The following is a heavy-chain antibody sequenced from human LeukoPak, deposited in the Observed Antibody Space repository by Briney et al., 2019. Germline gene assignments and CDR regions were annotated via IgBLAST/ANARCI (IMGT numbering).Heavy chain of an antibody. CDR1: GFPFSSYS. Sequence: GGSLRLSCAGSGFPFSSYSMNWVRQAPGKGLEWVSSIDLHGNNINYADSVKDRFTISRDNAKSSLFLQMDSLRVEDTAIYYCARDRGLGLPNWFDSWGQGTLVTVSS. CDR3: ARDRGLGLPNWFDS. V-gene: IGHV3-21*01. J-gene: IGHJ5*01. CDR2: IDLHGNNI. D-gene: IGHD2-15*01.